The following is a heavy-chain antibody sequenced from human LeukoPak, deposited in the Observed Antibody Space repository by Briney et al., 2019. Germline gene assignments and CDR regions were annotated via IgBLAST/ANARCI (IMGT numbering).Heavy chain of an antibody. D-gene: IGHD3-9*01. CDR3: ASDPDYDILTGSLDWFDP. Sequence: PSETLSLTCAVYGGSFSGYYWSWIRQPPGKGLEWIGEINHSGSTNYNPSLKSRVTISVDTSKNQFSLKPSSVTAADTAVYYCASDPDYDILTGSLDWFDPWGQGTLVTVSS. J-gene: IGHJ5*02. CDR2: INHSGST. V-gene: IGHV4-34*01. CDR1: GGSFSGYY.